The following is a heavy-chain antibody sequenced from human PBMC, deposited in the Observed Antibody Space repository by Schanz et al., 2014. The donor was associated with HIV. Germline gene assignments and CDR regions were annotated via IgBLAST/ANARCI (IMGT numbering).Heavy chain of an antibody. CDR2: IWYDGTDK. CDR3: AKVDAAHKHIGAAGD. Sequence: VQLLDSGGGLVQPGGSLRLSCAASGFTFGNYAMSWVRQAPGKGLEWVAVIWYDGTDKYYAGSVKGRFTISRDNSQNTLYLQMNSLRAEDTAVYYCAKVDAAHKHIGAAGDWGQGTLVTVSS. J-gene: IGHJ4*02. V-gene: IGHV3-33*06. CDR1: GFTFGNYA. D-gene: IGHD6-13*01.